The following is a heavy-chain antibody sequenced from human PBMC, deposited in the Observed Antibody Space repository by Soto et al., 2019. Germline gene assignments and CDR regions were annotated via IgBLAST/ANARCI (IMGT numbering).Heavy chain of an antibody. CDR3: ARGPVLPDWFDP. J-gene: IGHJ5*02. CDR2: IYTSGST. CDR1: GGSISSYY. D-gene: IGHD3-10*01. V-gene: IGHV4-4*07. Sequence: XGTLSLTCTVSGGSISSYYWSWIRQPAGKGLEWIGRIYTSGSTNYNPSLKSRVTMSVDTSKNQFSLKLSSVTAADTAVYYCARGPVLPDWFDPWGQGTLVTVSS.